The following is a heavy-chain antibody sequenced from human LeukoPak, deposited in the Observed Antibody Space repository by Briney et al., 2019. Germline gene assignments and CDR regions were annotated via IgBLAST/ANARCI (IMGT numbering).Heavy chain of an antibody. V-gene: IGHV4-61*02. CDR3: ARLGRYDYVRFDP. J-gene: IGHJ5*02. Sequence: SQTLSLTCTVSGGSIRSGSYYWSWIRQPAGKGLEWIGRIYTSGSTNYNPSLKSRVTISVDTSKNQFSLKLSSVTAADTAVYYCARLGRYDYVRFDPWGQGTLVTVSS. CDR2: IYTSGST. CDR1: GGSIRSGSYY. D-gene: IGHD3-16*01.